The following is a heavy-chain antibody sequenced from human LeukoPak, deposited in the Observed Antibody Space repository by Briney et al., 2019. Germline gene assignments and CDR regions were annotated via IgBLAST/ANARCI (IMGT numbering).Heavy chain of an antibody. D-gene: IGHD6-6*01. CDR1: GGSISSSNW. CDR3: ARHGNSSSSDY. Sequence: PSETLSLTCAVSGGSISSSNWWSWVRQPPGKGLEWIGEINHSGSTNYNPSLKSRVTISVDTSKTQFSLKLSSVTAADTAVYYCARHGNSSSSDYWGQGTLVTVSS. CDR2: INHSGST. V-gene: IGHV4-4*02. J-gene: IGHJ4*02.